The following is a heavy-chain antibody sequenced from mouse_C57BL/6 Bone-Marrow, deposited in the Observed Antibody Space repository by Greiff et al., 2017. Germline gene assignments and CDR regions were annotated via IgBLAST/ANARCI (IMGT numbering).Heavy chain of an antibody. V-gene: IGHV1-64*01. Sequence: VQPPQPAAELVNPGASVKLSCKASGYTFTSYWMHWVRQRPGKGLEWIGMIHTNSGSTNYNEKFKSKATLTVDKSSSTAYMQLSSLTSEDSAVYYCAIYGSFAIDYWGQGTSVTVSS. J-gene: IGHJ4*01. CDR1: GYTFTSYW. D-gene: IGHD2-2*01. CDR2: IHTNSGST. CDR3: AIYGSFAIDY.